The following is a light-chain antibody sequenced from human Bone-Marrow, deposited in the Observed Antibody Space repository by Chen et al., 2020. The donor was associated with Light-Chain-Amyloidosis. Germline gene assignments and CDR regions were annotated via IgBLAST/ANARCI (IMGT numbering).Light chain of an antibody. CDR2: EVD. CDR1: GGRIATNY. V-gene: IGLV6-57*01. J-gene: IGLJ3*02. Sequence: NFMLAQPHSVWEAPGTTVIISRTRSGGRIATNYVPCYQQRPGSSPTTVISEVDQRPSGVPERFTGPIDRSSNSASLTNAGLKTEDAADYYCQSYQGSSQGVFGGGPKLTVL. CDR3: QSYQGSSQGV.